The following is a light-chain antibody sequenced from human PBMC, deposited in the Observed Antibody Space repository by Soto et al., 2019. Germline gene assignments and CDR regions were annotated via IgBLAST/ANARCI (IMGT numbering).Light chain of an antibody. CDR3: QQYNDSWPT. CDR1: QSIRTN. V-gene: IGKV3-15*01. Sequence: EIVMTQSPATLSVSPGETVTLSCRASQSIRTNLAWYQHKPGQSPRLLIYGASKRATGFPARFSGSGSGTEFTLSISSLQSEDFAVYYCQQYNDSWPTFGQGTKVDIK. CDR2: GAS. J-gene: IGKJ1*01.